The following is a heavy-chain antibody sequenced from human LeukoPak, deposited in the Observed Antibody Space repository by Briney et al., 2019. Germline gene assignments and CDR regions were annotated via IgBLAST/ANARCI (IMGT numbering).Heavy chain of an antibody. CDR3: AKDRGSYYGSGTKGY. J-gene: IGHJ4*02. CDR2: INLNSGGT. D-gene: IGHD3-10*01. CDR1: GYTFTGYY. V-gene: IGHV1-2*02. Sequence: GASVKVSCKASGYTFTGYYMHWVRQAPGQGLEWMGWINLNSGGTNYAQKFQGRVTMTRDTSISTAYMELSRLRAEDTAVYYCAKDRGSYYGSGTKGYWGQGTLVTVSS.